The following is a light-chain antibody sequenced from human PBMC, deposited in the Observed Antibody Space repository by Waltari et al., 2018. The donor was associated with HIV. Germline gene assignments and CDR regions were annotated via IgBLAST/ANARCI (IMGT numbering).Light chain of an antibody. CDR3: QQYGSSPLT. Sequence: EIVLTQSPGTLSLSPGERVTLSCRASQSVSSSNLAWYQQKPGQAPRLLIYGASSRATGIPDTFSGTESGTDFTLTISRLEPEDFAVYYCQQYGSSPLTFGQGTKLEI. CDR1: QSVSSSN. V-gene: IGKV3-20*01. J-gene: IGKJ2*01. CDR2: GAS.